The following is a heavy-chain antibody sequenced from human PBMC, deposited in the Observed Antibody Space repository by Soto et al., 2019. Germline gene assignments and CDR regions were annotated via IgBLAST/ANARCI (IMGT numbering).Heavy chain of an antibody. V-gene: IGHV4-61*01. CDR2: VYYTGTT. J-gene: IGHJ5*02. CDR1: GGFVSSASYF. D-gene: IGHD3-3*01. CDR3: ARMRFGEAPSWFDP. Sequence: QVQLQESGPGLVKPSETLSLTCTVSGGFVSSASYFWSWIRQPPGREIEFIAYVYYTGTTKYSPSLKSRASISLDTSKNQFSLNLSSVTTADTAIYYCARMRFGEAPSWFDPWGQGILVTVS.